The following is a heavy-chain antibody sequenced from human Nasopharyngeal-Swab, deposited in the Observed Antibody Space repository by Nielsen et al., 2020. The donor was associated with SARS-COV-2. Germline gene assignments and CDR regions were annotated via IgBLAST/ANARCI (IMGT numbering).Heavy chain of an antibody. Sequence: GESLKISCAASGFTFSSYWMSWVRRAPGKGLEWVANIKQDGSEKYYVDSVKGRFTISRDNAENSLHLQMNSLRAEDTAVYYCVGNNWNYGGVGYWGQGTLVTVSS. CDR3: VGNNWNYGGVGY. V-gene: IGHV3-7*01. CDR1: GFTFSSYW. J-gene: IGHJ4*02. CDR2: IKQDGSEK. D-gene: IGHD1-7*01.